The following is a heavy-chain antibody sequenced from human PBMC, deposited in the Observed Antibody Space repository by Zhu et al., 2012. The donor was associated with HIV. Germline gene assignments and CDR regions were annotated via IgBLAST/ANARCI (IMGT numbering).Heavy chain of an antibody. CDR3: ARLLVPAAISSVSFDY. CDR2: IYYSGST. J-gene: IGHJ4*02. D-gene: IGHD2-2*02. Sequence: QVQLQESGPGLVKPSETLSLTCTVSGGSISSHYWSWIRQPPGKRLEWIGYIYYSGSTNYNPSLKSRPTISVDTSKNQFSLKLTSVTAADTAVYYCARLLVPAAISSVSFDYWGQGTLVTVSS. V-gene: IGHV4-59*11. CDR1: GGSISSHY.